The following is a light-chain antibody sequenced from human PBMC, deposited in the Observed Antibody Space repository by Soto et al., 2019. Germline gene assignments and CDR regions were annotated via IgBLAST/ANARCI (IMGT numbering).Light chain of an antibody. Sequence: IVRTQSQATLSVSPGEGVTLSCRASEKFGTTLAWYQQKPGQAPRLLIYGSSTKATGIPATFSGSGSGTDFTLTISSLQSEESAFYYCHHYHNRWLSFGVGTTVEIK. CDR3: HHYHNRWLS. CDR1: EKFGTT. V-gene: IGKV3-15*01. CDR2: GSS. J-gene: IGKJ4*01.